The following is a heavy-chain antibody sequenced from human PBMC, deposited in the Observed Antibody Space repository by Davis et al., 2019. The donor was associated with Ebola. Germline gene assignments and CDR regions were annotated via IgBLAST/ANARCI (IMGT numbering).Heavy chain of an antibody. D-gene: IGHD3-3*01. CDR3: ARDAITIFGVVTNYYYGMDV. CDR2: IYYSGST. V-gene: IGHV4-39*02. CDR1: GGSISSSSYY. Sequence: SETLSLTCTVSGGSISSSSYYWGWIRQPPGKGLEWIGSIYYSGSTYYNPSLKSRVTISVDTSKNQFSLKLSSVTAADTAVYYCARDAITIFGVVTNYYYGMDVWGQGTTVTVSS. J-gene: IGHJ6*02.